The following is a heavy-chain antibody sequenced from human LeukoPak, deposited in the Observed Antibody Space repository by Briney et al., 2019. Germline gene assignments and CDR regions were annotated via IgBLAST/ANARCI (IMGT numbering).Heavy chain of an antibody. CDR1: GGSMSSGSYY. CDR2: IYTSGST. D-gene: IGHD1-14*01. V-gene: IGHV4-61*02. J-gene: IGHJ4*02. CDR3: ARGNPLDY. Sequence: SQTLSLTCTVSGGSMSSGSYYRNWLRQPAGTGLEWIGRIYTSGSTNYNPSLRSRVTISLDASKKQFSLKLTSVTAADSAVYYCARGNPLDYWGQGTLVTVSS.